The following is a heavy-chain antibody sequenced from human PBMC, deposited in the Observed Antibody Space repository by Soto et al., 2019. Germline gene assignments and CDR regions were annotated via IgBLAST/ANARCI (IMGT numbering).Heavy chain of an antibody. CDR2: IGACSANT. CDR1: GFTFSSSA. D-gene: IGHD3-22*01. Sequence: SVKVSCKTSGFTFSSSAVHWVRQARGHRLQWIGWIGACSANTNYAQKLQGRVTISTDTSASTAYMELRSLRSDDTAVYYCARTRHGITMIVVVNWFDPWGQGTLVTVS. J-gene: IGHJ5*02. V-gene: IGHV1-58*01. CDR3: ARTRHGITMIVVVNWFDP.